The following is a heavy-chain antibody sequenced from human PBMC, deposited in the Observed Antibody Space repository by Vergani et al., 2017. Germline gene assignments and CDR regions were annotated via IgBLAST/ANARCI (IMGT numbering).Heavy chain of an antibody. CDR3: ANSYCSSLICYAFYGMEV. J-gene: IGHJ6*02. CDR2: LRYDGSNE. CDR1: GFSFSTYG. V-gene: IGHV3-30*02. D-gene: IGHD2-2*01. Sequence: QVQLVESGGGVVQPGGSLRLSCAASGFSFSTYGMHWVRQAPGRGLEWVAFLRYDGSNEYYGDAVKGRFIISRDNSKNMLSLEMHSLRPEDTAVYYCANSYCSSLICYAFYGMEVWVQGTTVTVSS.